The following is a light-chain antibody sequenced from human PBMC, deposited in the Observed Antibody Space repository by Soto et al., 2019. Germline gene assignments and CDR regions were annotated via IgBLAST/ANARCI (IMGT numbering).Light chain of an antibody. CDR2: QGS. CDR1: TSDVRNYHL. V-gene: IGLV2-23*03. J-gene: IGLJ1*01. CDR3: CSYGGSSTFDV. Sequence: QSVLTQPASVSGSPGQSITISCTRSTSDVRNYHLVSWYQPYPGKAPELIIYQGSKRPSRVSNRFSGSRSGNTASPTISGLQPEDEADYYCCSYGGSSTFDVYGTGTKVTVL.